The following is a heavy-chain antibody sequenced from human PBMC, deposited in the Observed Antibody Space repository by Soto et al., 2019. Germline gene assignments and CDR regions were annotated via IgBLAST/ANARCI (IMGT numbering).Heavy chain of an antibody. V-gene: IGHV3-30*18. Sequence: QVQLVESGGGVVQPGRSLRLSCAASGFTLSSYGMHWVRQAPGKGLEWVAVISYDGSNKYYADSVKGRFTISRDNSKNTLYLQMNSLRAEDTAVYYCAKDEWVVSDYSAFDIWGQGTMVTVSS. CDR3: AKDEWVVSDYSAFDI. CDR2: ISYDGSNK. CDR1: GFTLSSYG. D-gene: IGHD4-17*01. J-gene: IGHJ3*02.